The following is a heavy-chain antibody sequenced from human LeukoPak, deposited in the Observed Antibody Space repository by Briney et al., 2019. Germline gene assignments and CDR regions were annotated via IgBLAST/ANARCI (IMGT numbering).Heavy chain of an antibody. Sequence: PSETLSLTCGVYGGSFNGHYWSWIRQPPGKGLEWIGEINHSGSTNYSPSLESRVTISMDTSKNQFSLKLTSVTAADTAVYYCARERHDMITFAWQGFDPWGQGTLVTVSP. V-gene: IGHV4-34*01. CDR2: INHSGST. CDR3: ARERHDMITFAWQGFDP. J-gene: IGHJ5*02. CDR1: GGSFNGHY. D-gene: IGHD3-16*01.